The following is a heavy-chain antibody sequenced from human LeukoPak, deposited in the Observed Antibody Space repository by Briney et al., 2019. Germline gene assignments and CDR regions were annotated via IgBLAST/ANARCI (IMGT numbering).Heavy chain of an antibody. CDR1: GFTFSSYT. V-gene: IGHV3-21*06. CDR2: ISSGGTYA. J-gene: IGHJ6*04. Sequence: PGGSLRLSCAVSGFTFSSYTINWVRQAPGKGLEWVSSISSGGTYAYYAESVKGRFTISRDNAKNLLYLQMSSLRAEDTAVYYCATDTLRYRMEVWGKGTTVTVSS. D-gene: IGHD3-9*01. CDR3: ATDTLRYRMEV.